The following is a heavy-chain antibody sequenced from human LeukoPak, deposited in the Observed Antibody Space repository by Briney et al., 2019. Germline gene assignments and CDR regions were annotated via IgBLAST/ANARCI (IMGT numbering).Heavy chain of an antibody. CDR1: GGSFSGYY. V-gene: IGHV4-34*01. CDR3: ARDWGKYCSGGSCFGWAGDHYYYYMDV. J-gene: IGHJ6*03. CDR2: INHSGST. D-gene: IGHD2-15*01. Sequence: SETLSLTCAVYGGSFSGYYWSWIRQPPGKGLEWIGEINHSGSTNYNPSLKSRVTISVDTSKNQFSLKLSSVTAADTAVYYCARDWGKYCSGGSCFGWAGDHYYYYMDVWGKGTTVTVSS.